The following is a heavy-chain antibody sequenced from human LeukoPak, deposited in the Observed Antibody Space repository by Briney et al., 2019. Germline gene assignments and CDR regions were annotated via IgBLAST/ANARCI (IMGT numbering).Heavy chain of an antibody. J-gene: IGHJ4*02. CDR1: GGSFSGYY. Sequence: SETLSLTCAVYGGSFSGYYWSWIRQPPGKGLEWIGEINHSGSTNYNPSLKSRVTISVDTSKNQFSLKLSSVTAADTAVYCCARHLTARWLQLREIGRRNTHFDYWGQGTLVTVSS. V-gene: IGHV4-34*01. CDR3: ARHLTARWLQLREIGRRNTHFDY. D-gene: IGHD5-24*01. CDR2: INHSGST.